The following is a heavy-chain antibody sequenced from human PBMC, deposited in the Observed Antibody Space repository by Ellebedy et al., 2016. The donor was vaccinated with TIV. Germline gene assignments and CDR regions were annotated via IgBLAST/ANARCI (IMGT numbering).Heavy chain of an antibody. CDR1: GSDFTGYA. D-gene: IGHD3-16*01. Sequence: GESLKISCAASGSDFTGYAMSWVRQAPGKGLEWVSTITNGAGGATYYAGSVKGRFAISRDNSKNTLCLQTNSLRAEDTAIYYCAKGRGGKTQNWYFDFWGRGTLVTVSS. CDR3: AKGRGGKTQNWYFDF. CDR2: ITNGAGGAT. V-gene: IGHV3-23*01. J-gene: IGHJ2*01.